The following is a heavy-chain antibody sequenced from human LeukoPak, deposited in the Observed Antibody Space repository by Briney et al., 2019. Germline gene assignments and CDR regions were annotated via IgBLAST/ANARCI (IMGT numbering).Heavy chain of an antibody. Sequence: SETLSLTCTVSGGSISNYYWSWIRQPPGKGLEWIGYIYYSGSTNYNPSLKSRVTISVDTSKNQFSPKLSSVTAADTAVYYCAMAGYSYGQFDFWGQGTLVTVYS. CDR2: IYYSGST. J-gene: IGHJ4*02. D-gene: IGHD5-18*01. V-gene: IGHV4-59*01. CDR3: AMAGYSYGQFDF. CDR1: GGSISNYY.